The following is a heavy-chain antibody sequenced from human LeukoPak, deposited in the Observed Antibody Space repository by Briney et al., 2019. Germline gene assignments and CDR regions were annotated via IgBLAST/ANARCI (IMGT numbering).Heavy chain of an antibody. CDR1: GYTFTDHD. CDR3: ARNPLQYFDWLLSGVDALDF. Sequence: ASVKVSCKASGYTFTDHDINWVRQATGQGLEWMGWMNPNTGNTGYAQKFQGRVTMTRDTSENTAYMELSGLRSEDTALYYCARNPLQYFDWLLSGVDALDFWGPGTLVIASS. J-gene: IGHJ3*01. D-gene: IGHD3-9*01. CDR2: MNPNTGNT. V-gene: IGHV1-8*01.